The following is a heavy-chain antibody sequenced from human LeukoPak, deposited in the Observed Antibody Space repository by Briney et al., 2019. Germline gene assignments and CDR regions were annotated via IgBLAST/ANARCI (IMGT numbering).Heavy chain of an antibody. CDR2: INTNTGNP. D-gene: IGHD6-19*01. Sequence: ASVKVSCKASGGTFSSYAISWVRQAPGQGLEWMGWINTNTGNPTYAQGFTGRFVFSLDTSVSTAYLQISSLKAEDTVVYYCARDGSSGWEGFGESDYWGQGTLVTVSS. CDR1: GGTFSSYA. V-gene: IGHV7-4-1*02. CDR3: ARDGSSGWEGFGESDY. J-gene: IGHJ4*02.